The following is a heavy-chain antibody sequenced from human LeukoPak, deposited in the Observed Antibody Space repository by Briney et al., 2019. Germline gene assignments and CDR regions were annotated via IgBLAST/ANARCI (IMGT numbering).Heavy chain of an antibody. Sequence: ASVKVSCKASGYTFTSYDINWVRQATGQGLEWMGWMNPNSGNTGYAQKFQGRVTMTRNTSISTAYMELSSLRSEDTAVYYCARGIGDYGDYTHDYWGQRTLVTVSS. D-gene: IGHD4-17*01. V-gene: IGHV1-8*01. CDR3: ARGIGDYGDYTHDY. J-gene: IGHJ4*02. CDR2: MNPNSGNT. CDR1: GYTFTSYD.